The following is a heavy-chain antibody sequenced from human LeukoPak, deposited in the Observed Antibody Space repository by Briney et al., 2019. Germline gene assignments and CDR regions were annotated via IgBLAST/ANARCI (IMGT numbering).Heavy chain of an antibody. CDR3: ARGASRSFDS. V-gene: IGHV1-8*03. J-gene: IGHJ4*02. CDR2: MNPNSGNS. Sequence: WASVKVSCKASGYTFTGYDINWVRQATGQGLEWMGWMNPNSGNSGYTQKFQGRVTLTRDTSITTAYMELSSLRSEDTAVYFCARGASRSFDSWGQGTLVTVSS. CDR1: GYTFTGYD.